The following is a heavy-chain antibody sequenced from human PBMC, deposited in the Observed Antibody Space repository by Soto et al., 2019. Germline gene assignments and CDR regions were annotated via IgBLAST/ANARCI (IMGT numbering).Heavy chain of an antibody. D-gene: IGHD3-3*01. CDR3: ARAPVGLDTISYFDY. J-gene: IGHJ4*02. CDR1: GDSVSSVGVH. Sequence: SETLSLTCTVSGDSVSSVGVHWAWLRRPPGKGLEWIGYIYNGGSTYYRPSLESRMHMSLDATRNPYSLRLTSVTAADTAVYFCARAPVGLDTISYFDYWGQGKLVTVSS. V-gene: IGHV4-30-4*02. CDR2: IYNGGST.